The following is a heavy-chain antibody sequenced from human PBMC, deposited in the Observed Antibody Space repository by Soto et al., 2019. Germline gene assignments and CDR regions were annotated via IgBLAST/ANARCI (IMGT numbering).Heavy chain of an antibody. D-gene: IGHD2-8*01. CDR1: GFTFSSYS. CDR2: ISSSSSTK. CDR3: ARDIDG. J-gene: IGHJ4*02. Sequence: EVQVVESGGGLVQPGGSLRLSCAASGFTFSSYSMNWVRQAPGKGLEWVSYISSSSSTKFYADSVKGRFTISRDNARNSLYLQLISLRAEDTAVDYCARDIDGGGQGTLVTVAS. V-gene: IGHV3-48*01.